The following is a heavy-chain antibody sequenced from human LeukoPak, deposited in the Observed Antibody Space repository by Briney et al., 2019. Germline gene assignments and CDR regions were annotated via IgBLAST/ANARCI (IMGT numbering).Heavy chain of an antibody. J-gene: IGHJ4*02. Sequence: GGSLRLSCAASGFTFSNYAMSWVRQAPGKGLEWVSGISGGVGTTYYVDSVKGRFTISRDNAKNSLYLQMNSLRAEDTAVYYCARDLMGIAYRGAFYYWGQGTLVTVSS. CDR3: ARDLMGIAYRGAFYY. CDR2: ISGGVGTT. CDR1: GFTFSNYA. V-gene: IGHV3-23*01. D-gene: IGHD6-13*01.